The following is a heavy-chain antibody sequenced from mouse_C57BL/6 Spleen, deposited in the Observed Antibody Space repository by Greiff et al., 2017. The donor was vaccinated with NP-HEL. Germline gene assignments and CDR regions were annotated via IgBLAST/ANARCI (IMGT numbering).Heavy chain of an antibody. Sequence: EVMLVESGGDLVKPGGSLKLSCAASGFTFSSYGMSWVRQTPDKRLEWVATISSGGSYTYYPDSVKGRFTISRDNAKNTLYLQMSSLKSEDTAMYYCARHGPGTRDAMDYWGQGTSVTVSS. D-gene: IGHD4-1*01. CDR3: ARHGPGTRDAMDY. CDR2: ISSGGSYT. CDR1: GFTFSSYG. V-gene: IGHV5-6*01. J-gene: IGHJ4*01.